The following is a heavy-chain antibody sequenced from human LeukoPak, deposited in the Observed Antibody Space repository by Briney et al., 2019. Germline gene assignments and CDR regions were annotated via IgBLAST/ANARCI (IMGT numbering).Heavy chain of an antibody. CDR3: ARSRSPRDYSSSPDNWFDP. J-gene: IGHJ5*02. D-gene: IGHD6-6*01. Sequence: SVKVSCKASGGTSSSYAISWVRQAPGQGLEWMGGIIPIFGTANYAQKFQGRVTITADKSTSTAYMELSSLRSEDTAVYYCARSRSPRDYSSSPDNWFDPWGQGTLVTVSS. CDR2: IIPIFGTA. CDR1: GGTSSSYA. V-gene: IGHV1-69*06.